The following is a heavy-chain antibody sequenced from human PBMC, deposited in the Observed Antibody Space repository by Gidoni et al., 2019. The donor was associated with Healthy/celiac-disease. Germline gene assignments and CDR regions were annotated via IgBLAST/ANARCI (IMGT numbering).Heavy chain of an antibody. J-gene: IGHJ4*02. Sequence: EVQLVESGGGLVQPGGSLRLSCAASGFTFSSYEMNWVRQAPGKGLEWVSYISSSGSTIYYADSVKGRFTISRDNAKNSLYLQMNSLRAEDTAVYYCARDYSSPITGTTGYWGQGTLVTVSS. CDR2: ISSSGSTI. D-gene: IGHD1-7*01. V-gene: IGHV3-48*03. CDR1: GFTFSSYE. CDR3: ARDYSSPITGTTGY.